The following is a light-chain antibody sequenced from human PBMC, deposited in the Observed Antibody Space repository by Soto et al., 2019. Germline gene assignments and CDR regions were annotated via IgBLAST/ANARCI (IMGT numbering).Light chain of an antibody. J-gene: IGKJ3*01. CDR3: QPLNSFPIS. CDR2: GAS. V-gene: IGKV1-9*01. Sequence: IQLTQSPSSLSASVGDRVTITCRASQDINIFLTWYQQKPGKAPKLLIYGASTLQRGVSSRFSGSGSRTDFTLTISCLQPEHFATSYCQPLNSFPISFGPGTKVHI. CDR1: QDINIF.